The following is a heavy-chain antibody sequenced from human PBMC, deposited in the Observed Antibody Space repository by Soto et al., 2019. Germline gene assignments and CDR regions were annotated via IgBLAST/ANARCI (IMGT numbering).Heavy chain of an antibody. CDR3: AKDHLPSTVTTPGY. CDR2: ISYDGNNK. V-gene: IGHV3-30*18. Sequence: QVQLVESGGGVVQPGRSLSLSCAASGLTFSTYGMHWVRQAPGKGLEWVAVISYDGNNKYYADSVKGRFTIARDNSKNTLFLQMDSLRAEDTAVYYCAKDHLPSTVTTPGYWGQGTLVTVSS. CDR1: GLTFSTYG. D-gene: IGHD4-17*01. J-gene: IGHJ4*02.